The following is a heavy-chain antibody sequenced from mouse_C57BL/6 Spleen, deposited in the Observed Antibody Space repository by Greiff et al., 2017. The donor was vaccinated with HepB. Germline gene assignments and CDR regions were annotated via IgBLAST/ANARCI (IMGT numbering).Heavy chain of an antibody. V-gene: IGHV2-2*01. CDR2: IWSGGST. D-gene: IGHD1-1*02. CDR1: GFSLTSYG. CDR3: ARNGGYYFDY. J-gene: IGHJ2*01. Sequence: QVQLKESGPGLVQPSQSLSITCTVSGFSLTSYGVHWVRQSPGKGLEWLGVIWSGGSTDYNAAFISRLSISKDNSKSKVFFKMKSLQADDTAIYDCARNGGYYFDYWGQGTTLTVSS.